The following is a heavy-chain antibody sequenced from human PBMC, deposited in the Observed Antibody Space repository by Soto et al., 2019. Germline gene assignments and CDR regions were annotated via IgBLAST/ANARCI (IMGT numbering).Heavy chain of an antibody. CDR3: TRGAPSGTFYDY. V-gene: IGHV3-15*01. CDR2: IKSESDGGTI. CDR1: GFTFNNAW. J-gene: IGHJ4*02. D-gene: IGHD6-13*01. Sequence: EVHLVESGGGLVKPGGSLRLSCAASGFTFNNAWMTWVHQAPGKGLEWIGRIKSESDGGTIDDAAPVRGRFTISRDDSTNTLYLQMNSLKTEDTAIYYCTRGAPSGTFYDYWGQGTLVTVSS.